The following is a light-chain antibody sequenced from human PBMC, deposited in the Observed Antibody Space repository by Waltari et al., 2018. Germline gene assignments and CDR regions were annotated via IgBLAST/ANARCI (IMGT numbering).Light chain of an antibody. CDR1: QSISSY. Sequence: DIQMTQTPSSLSASVGDRVTITCRARQSISSYLNWYQQKPGKAPKLLIYAASSVQSGVPSRFSGSGSGTDFTLTISSLQPEGFATYYCQQSYSTPYTFGQGTKLEIK. CDR2: AAS. J-gene: IGKJ2*01. V-gene: IGKV1-39*01. CDR3: QQSYSTPYT.